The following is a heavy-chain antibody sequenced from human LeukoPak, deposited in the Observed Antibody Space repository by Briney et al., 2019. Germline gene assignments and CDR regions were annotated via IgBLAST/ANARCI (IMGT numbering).Heavy chain of an antibody. CDR2: ISSTTSYT. CDR3: ARSSYTSGSSYFDY. J-gene: IGHJ4*02. Sequence: GGSLRLSCAASGFTFSDYYMSWIRQAPGKGLEWLSYISSTTSYTDYADSVKGRFTISRDNAKNSLYLQMNSPRAEDTAVYYCARSSYTSGSSYFDYWGQGTQVTVSA. CDR1: GFTFSDYY. D-gene: IGHD3-10*01. V-gene: IGHV3-11*03.